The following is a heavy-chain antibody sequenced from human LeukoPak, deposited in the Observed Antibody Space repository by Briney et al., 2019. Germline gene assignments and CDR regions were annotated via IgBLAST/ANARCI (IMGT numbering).Heavy chain of an antibody. CDR3: TRGYYNSF. J-gene: IGHJ4*02. CDR2: IRPTPNDANT. CDR1: GYIFADES. D-gene: IGHD3-10*01. V-gene: IGHV3-49*04. Sequence: PGGSLKLSCRTSGYIFADESVNWVRQAPGQGLAWVGLIRPTPNDANTEYAASVKGSLTSTRDDSTGVTYLQLNSLKAEDTAVYDCTRGYYNSFWGQGTLVTVSS.